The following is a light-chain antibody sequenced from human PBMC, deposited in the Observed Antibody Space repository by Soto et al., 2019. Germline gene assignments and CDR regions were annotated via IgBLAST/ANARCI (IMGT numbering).Light chain of an antibody. CDR2: DAS. CDR3: QQRSTWPLT. CDR1: QSISSH. J-gene: IGKJ4*01. Sequence: EIVLTQSPATLSLSPGERATLSCRASQSISSHLAWYQQKPGQTPRLLMYDASNRATAVPARFSGSGSGTDFTITISSLEPEDLAVYYCQQRSTWPLTFGGGTKVEIK. V-gene: IGKV3-11*01.